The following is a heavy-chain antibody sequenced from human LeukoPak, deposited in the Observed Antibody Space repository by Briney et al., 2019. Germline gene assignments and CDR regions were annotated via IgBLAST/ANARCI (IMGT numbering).Heavy chain of an antibody. CDR3: TTMSNSYYYYYYGMDV. V-gene: IGHV3-15*01. CDR1: GFTFSNAW. CDR2: IKSKTDGGTT. J-gene: IGHJ6*02. Sequence: GGSLRLSCAASGFTFSNAWMSWVRQAPGKGLEWVGCIKSKTDGGTTDYAAPVKGRFTISRDDSKNTLYLQMNSLKTEDTAVYYYTTMSNSYYYYYYGMDVWGQGTTVTVSS. D-gene: IGHD4-11*01.